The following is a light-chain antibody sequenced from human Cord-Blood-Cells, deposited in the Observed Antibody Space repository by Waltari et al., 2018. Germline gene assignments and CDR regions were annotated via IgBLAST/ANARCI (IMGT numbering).Light chain of an antibody. Sequence: IVMTHSPDPLSVSLGERATINCTFSQSVFYSLNYKNSLAWYHQKPGQHPKLLIYWASTRESGVPDRFSGSGSGTDFTLTISSLQAEDVAVYYCQQYYSTITFGQGTRLEIK. CDR2: WAS. CDR1: QSVFYSLNYKNS. CDR3: QQYYSTIT. J-gene: IGKJ5*01. V-gene: IGKV4-1*01.